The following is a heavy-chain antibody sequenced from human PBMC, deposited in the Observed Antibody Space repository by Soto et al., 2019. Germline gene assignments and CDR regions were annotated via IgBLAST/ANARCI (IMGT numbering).Heavy chain of an antibody. CDR1: GFTFSDHY. J-gene: IGHJ4*02. CDR2: TRNKANSYTT. CDR3: APRLNFYY. D-gene: IGHD3-16*01. Sequence: EVQLVESGGGLVQPGGSLRLSCAASGFTFSDHYMDWVRQAPGKGLEWVGRTRNKANSYTTEYAASVKGRFTISRDDAKNPLYLQMNSLKTEDTAVYYCAPRLNFYYWGQGTLVTVSS. V-gene: IGHV3-72*01.